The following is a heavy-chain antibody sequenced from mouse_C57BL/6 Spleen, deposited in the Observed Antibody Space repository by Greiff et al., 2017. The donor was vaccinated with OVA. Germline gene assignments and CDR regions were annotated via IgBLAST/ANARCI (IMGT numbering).Heavy chain of an antibody. Sequence: QVQLQQPGAELVKPGASVKLSCKASGYTFTSYWMQWVKQRPGQGLEWIGEIDPSDSYTNYNQKFKGKATLTVDTSSSTAYMQLSSLTSEDSAVYYCARRGIYYGSPFDYWGQGTTLTVSS. CDR2: IDPSDSYT. J-gene: IGHJ2*01. V-gene: IGHV1-50*01. D-gene: IGHD1-1*01. CDR3: ARRGIYYGSPFDY. CDR1: GYTFTSYW.